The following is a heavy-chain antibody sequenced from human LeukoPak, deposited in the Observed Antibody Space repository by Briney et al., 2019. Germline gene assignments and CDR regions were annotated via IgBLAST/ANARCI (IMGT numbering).Heavy chain of an antibody. CDR1: GYTFTGYY. V-gene: IGHV1-2*02. Sequence: GASVKVSCKASGYTFTGYYMHWVRQVPGQGLEWMGWINPNSGGTNYAQKFQGRVTMTRDTSISTAYMELSRLRSDDTAVYYCARDYGYYDSSFDIWGQGTMVTVSS. CDR3: ARDYGYYDSSFDI. CDR2: INPNSGGT. J-gene: IGHJ3*02. D-gene: IGHD3-22*01.